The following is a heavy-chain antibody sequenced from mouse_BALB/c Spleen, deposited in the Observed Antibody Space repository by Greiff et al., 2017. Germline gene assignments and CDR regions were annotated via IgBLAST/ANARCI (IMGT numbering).Heavy chain of an antibody. V-gene: IGHV5-6-3*01. CDR2: INSNGGST. J-gene: IGHJ4*01. Sequence: EVKLQESGGGLVQPGGSLKLSCAASGFTFSSYGMSWVRQTPDKRLELVATINSNGGSTYYPDSVKGRFTISRDNAKNTLYLQTSSLKSEDTAMYYCARKGGNYDYAMDYWGQGTSVTVSS. CDR3: ARKGGNYDYAMDY. CDR1: GFTFSSYG. D-gene: IGHD2-1*01.